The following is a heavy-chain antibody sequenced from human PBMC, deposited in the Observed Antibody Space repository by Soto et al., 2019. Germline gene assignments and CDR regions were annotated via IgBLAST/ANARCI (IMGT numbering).Heavy chain of an antibody. CDR1: GFTVSSNY. V-gene: IGHV3-53*01. J-gene: IGHJ6*02. Sequence: GGSLRLSCAASGFTVSSNYMSWVRQAPGKGLEWVSVIYSGGSTYYADSVKGRFTISRDNSKNTLYLQMNSLRAEDTAVYYCARDVSGWYRRYGMDVWGQGTTVTVCS. D-gene: IGHD6-19*01. CDR2: IYSGGST. CDR3: ARDVSGWYRRYGMDV.